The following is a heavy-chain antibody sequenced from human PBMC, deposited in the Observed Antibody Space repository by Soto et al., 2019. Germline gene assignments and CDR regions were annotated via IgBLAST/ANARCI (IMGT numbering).Heavy chain of an antibody. CDR2: ISYDGSNK. J-gene: IGHJ6*02. D-gene: IGHD2-15*01. CDR1: GFTFSSYG. Sequence: GGSLRLSCAASGFTFSSYGMHWVRQAPGKGLEWVAVISYDGSNKYYADSVKGRFTISRDNSKNTLYLQMNSLRAEDTAVYYCAKDNPPVGYCSGGSCYTYTYYYYYGMDVWGQGNTVTVSS. CDR3: AKDNPPVGYCSGGSCYTYTYYYYYGMDV. V-gene: IGHV3-30*18.